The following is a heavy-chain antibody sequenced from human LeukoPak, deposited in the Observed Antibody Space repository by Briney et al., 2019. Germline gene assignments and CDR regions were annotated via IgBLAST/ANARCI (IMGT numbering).Heavy chain of an antibody. CDR1: GGSISTGGYY. CDR2: IYNSGTT. V-gene: IGHV4-31*03. Sequence: SQTLSLTCTVSGGSISTGGYYWTWIRQHPGKGLEWIGYIYNSGTTYYNPSLESRVTISGDTSKDQFSLKLNSVTAADTAVYYCARTAGWSYGFDYWGQGTLVTVSS. CDR3: ARTAGWSYGFDY. D-gene: IGHD5-18*01. J-gene: IGHJ4*02.